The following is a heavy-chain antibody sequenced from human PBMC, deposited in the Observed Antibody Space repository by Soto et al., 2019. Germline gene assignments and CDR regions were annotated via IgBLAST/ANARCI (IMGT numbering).Heavy chain of an antibody. J-gene: IGHJ6*02. Sequence: GGSLRLSCAASGFTFSSYWMSWVRQAPGKGLEWVANIKQDGSEKYYVDSVKGRFTISRDNAKNSLYLQMNSLRAEDTAVYYCARFYYDSSGYLPRPWYSYYGMDVWGQGTTVTVSS. D-gene: IGHD3-22*01. CDR2: IKQDGSEK. V-gene: IGHV3-7*04. CDR1: GFTFSSYW. CDR3: ARFYYDSSGYLPRPWYSYYGMDV.